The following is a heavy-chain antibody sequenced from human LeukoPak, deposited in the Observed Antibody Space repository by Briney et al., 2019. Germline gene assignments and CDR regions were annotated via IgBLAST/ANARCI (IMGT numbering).Heavy chain of an antibody. Sequence: GGSLRLSCAASGFTFSSYAMSWVRQAPGKGLEWVSGISGSGDNTYYADSVKGRFTISRDNSKNTLYVQVNNLGTEDTAAYYCAKGSYYDSSGSFYFDYWGQGTLVTVSS. CDR1: GFTFSSYA. V-gene: IGHV3-23*01. D-gene: IGHD3-22*01. CDR2: ISGSGDNT. CDR3: AKGSYYDSSGSFYFDY. J-gene: IGHJ4*02.